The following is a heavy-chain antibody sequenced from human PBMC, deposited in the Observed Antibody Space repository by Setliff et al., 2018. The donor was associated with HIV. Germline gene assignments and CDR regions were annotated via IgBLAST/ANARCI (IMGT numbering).Heavy chain of an antibody. J-gene: IGHJ3*02. CDR2: TYYRSTWRF. CDR1: GDNVSSGASA. Sequence: SQTLSLTCAISGDNVSSGASAWSWIRQSPSRGLEWLGRTYYRSTWRFGYADSVRGRISIAPDTSKNQFSMQLKSVTPEDAAVYFCVRDRGISSFETWGQGTKVTVSS. V-gene: IGHV6-1*01. D-gene: IGHD3-10*01. CDR3: VRDRGISSFET.